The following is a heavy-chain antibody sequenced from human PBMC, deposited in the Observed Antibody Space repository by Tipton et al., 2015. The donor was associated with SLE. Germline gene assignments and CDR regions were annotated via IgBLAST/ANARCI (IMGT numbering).Heavy chain of an antibody. D-gene: IGHD2-2*01. CDR3: ATSPLTL. CDR2: ISYTGST. V-gene: IGHV4-39*07. Sequence: TLSLTCTFSGGSISSSYYWGWIRQSPGKGLEWIGSISYTGSTYYNPSLKSRVTISVDMSKNQFSLKLTSVTAADTAVYYCATSPLTLWGQGTLVTVSS. J-gene: IGHJ4*02. CDR1: GGSISSSYY.